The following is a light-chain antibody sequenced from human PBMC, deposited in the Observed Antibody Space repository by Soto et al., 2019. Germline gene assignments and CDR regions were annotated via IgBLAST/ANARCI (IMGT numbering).Light chain of an antibody. V-gene: IGKV3-11*01. CDR3: QQRINWPRT. CDR1: QSVSSY. CDR2: DAS. Sequence: EIVLTQSPATLSLSPGERATLSCRASQSVSSYLAWFQQKPGQAPRLLIYDASNRATGIPARFSGSGSETDFPLIISSLEPEDFAVYYCQQRINWPRTFGQGTKVDIK. J-gene: IGKJ1*01.